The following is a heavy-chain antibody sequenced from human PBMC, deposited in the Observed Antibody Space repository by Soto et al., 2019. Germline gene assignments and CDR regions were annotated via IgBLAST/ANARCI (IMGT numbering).Heavy chain of an antibody. CDR1: GDSISTYY. CDR3: ASQSPGAP. CDR2: IFYSGGT. Sequence: PSETLSLTCTVSGDSISTYYWSWIRQPPGKGLQWIGYIFYSGGTAYNPSLKSRVTISLDMSKKQISLKLRSDDTAVYYCASQSPGAPWGQGTLVTVSS. J-gene: IGHJ5*02. V-gene: IGHV4-59*08.